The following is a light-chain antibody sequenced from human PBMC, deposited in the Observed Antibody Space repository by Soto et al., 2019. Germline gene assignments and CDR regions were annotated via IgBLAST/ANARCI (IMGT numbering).Light chain of an antibody. CDR1: QSVSSSY. CDR2: GAS. Sequence: EIVLTQSPGTLSLSPGERATLSCRASQSVSSSYLAWYQQKPGQAPRLLIYGASSRATGIPDRFSGSGSGTDFTLTISILEPEDFAVYYCQQFGGSPTWTFGQGTKVEIK. V-gene: IGKV3-20*01. CDR3: QQFGGSPTWT. J-gene: IGKJ1*01.